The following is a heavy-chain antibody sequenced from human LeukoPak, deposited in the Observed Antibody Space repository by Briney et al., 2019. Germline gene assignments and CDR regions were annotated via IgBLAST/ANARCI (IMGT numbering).Heavy chain of an antibody. D-gene: IGHD1-26*01. CDR3: AKSGGYGLIDY. CDR2: IYISGNT. Sequence: SETLSLTCTVSGGSISSYYWSWIRQPAGKGLEWIGRIYISGNTNYNPSLKSRVTMSVDTSKSRFSLKLSSVTAADTAMYYCAKSGGYGLIDYWGQGTRVTVSS. CDR1: GGSISSYY. J-gene: IGHJ4*02. V-gene: IGHV4-4*07.